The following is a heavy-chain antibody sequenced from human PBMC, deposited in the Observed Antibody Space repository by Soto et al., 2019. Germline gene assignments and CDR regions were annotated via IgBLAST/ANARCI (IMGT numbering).Heavy chain of an antibody. CDR3: VGGSASGVDH. CDR2: INPSVGST. J-gene: IGHJ4*02. Sequence: ASVKVACKSSTYTYNTHYIHWVRQAPGQGLEWVGVINPSVGSTNYAQKFQGRVTMTRDTSTTTFYMEVTSLTSEDTAVYYCVGGSASGVDHWGQGTLDTVSS. D-gene: IGHD6-6*01. V-gene: IGHV1-46*02. CDR1: TYTYNTHY.